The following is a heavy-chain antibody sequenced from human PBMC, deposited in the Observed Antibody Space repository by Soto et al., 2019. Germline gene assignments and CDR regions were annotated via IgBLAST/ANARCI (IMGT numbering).Heavy chain of an antibody. Sequence: ASVKVSCKASGYTFTSYYMHWVRQAPGQGLEWMGWMNPNSGNTGYAQKFQGRVTMTRNTSISTAYMELSSLRSEDTAVYYCARVYDSSGYSSGSFDYWGQGTLVTVSS. V-gene: IGHV1-8*02. CDR1: GYTFTSYY. CDR3: ARVYDSSGYSSGSFDY. CDR2: MNPNSGNT. D-gene: IGHD3-22*01. J-gene: IGHJ4*02.